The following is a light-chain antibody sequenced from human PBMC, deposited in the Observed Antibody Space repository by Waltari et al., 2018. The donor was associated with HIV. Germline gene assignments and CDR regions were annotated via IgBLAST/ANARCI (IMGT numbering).Light chain of an antibody. CDR2: AVS. V-gene: IGLV2-14*03. J-gene: IGLJ3*02. CDR3: ESYTSTSVWV. Sequence: QSALTQPASVSGSPGQSITISCTGSSSAVGGYNYVSWYQQHPGKAPRLMIYAVSTRPSGVSDRFSGSKSGDTASLTITGLQAEDEADYYCESYTSTSVWVFGGGTRLTVL. CDR1: SSAVGGYNY.